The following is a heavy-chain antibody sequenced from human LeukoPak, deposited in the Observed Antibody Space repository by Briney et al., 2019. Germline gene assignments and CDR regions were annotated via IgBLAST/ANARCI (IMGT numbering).Heavy chain of an antibody. D-gene: IGHD2-21*01. CDR1: GGTFSSYA. Sequence: GASVKVSCKASGGTFSSYAISWVRQAPGQGLEWMGRIIPIFGIANYAQKFQGRVTITADKSMGTAYMELSSLRSEDTAVYYCARERRRAGAAFDIWGQGTMVTVSS. V-gene: IGHV1-69*04. CDR2: IIPIFGIA. J-gene: IGHJ3*02. CDR3: ARERRRAGAAFDI.